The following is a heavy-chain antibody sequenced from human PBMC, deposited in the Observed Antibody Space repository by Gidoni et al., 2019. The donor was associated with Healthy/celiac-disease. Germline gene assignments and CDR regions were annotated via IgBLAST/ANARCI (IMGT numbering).Heavy chain of an antibody. Sequence: QVQLVESGGGVVQPGRSLRLSCAAYGCNFSRYGMHWVRQAPGRGLEWVAVISYDGSNKYYADSVKGRFTISRDNSKNTLYLQMNSLRAEDTAVYYCAKDGKRLVVRGYYYYGMDVWGQGTTVTVSS. CDR2: ISYDGSNK. J-gene: IGHJ6*02. D-gene: IGHD2-8*02. CDR1: GCNFSRYG. V-gene: IGHV3-30*18. CDR3: AKDGKRLVVRGYYYYGMDV.